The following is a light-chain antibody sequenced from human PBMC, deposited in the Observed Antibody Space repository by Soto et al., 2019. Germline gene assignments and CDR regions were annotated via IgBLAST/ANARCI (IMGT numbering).Light chain of an antibody. Sequence: DIQMTQSPSTLCASVGATLTITCRASESIDNWLAWYQQKPGKAPKLLIFAASTLIRGVPSRFSGRGSGTEFTLTISRLQVDDYATFYCQQYHTAWTFGQGTKVDIK. CDR3: QQYHTAWT. V-gene: IGKV1-5*01. J-gene: IGKJ1*01. CDR1: ESIDNW. CDR2: AAS.